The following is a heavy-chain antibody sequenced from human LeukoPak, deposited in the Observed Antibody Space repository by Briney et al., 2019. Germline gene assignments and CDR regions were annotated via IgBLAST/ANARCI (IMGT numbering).Heavy chain of an antibody. J-gene: IGHJ4*02. Sequence: PGGSLRLSCAASGFTFSSYEMNWVRQAPGKGLEWVSYISSSGSTIYYADSVKGRFTISRDNAKNSLYLQMNSLRAEDTAVYYCATIVPPRYCSGGSCYPFDYWGQGTLVTVSS. V-gene: IGHV3-48*03. CDR2: ISSSGSTI. D-gene: IGHD2-15*01. CDR3: ATIVPPRYCSGGSCYPFDY. CDR1: GFTFSSYE.